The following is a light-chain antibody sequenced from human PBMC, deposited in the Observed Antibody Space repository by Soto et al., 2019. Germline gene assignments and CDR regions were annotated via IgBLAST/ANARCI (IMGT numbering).Light chain of an antibody. CDR1: QRISSY. V-gene: IGKV1-39*01. Sequence: DIQMTQSPSSLSASVGDRVTITCRASQRISSYLNWYQQKPGKAPELLIYAASNLQSEVPSRFSGSGSGTDFTLTISSLQPDDLATYYCQHYNSYSEAFGQGTKVDI. CDR3: QHYNSYSEA. CDR2: AAS. J-gene: IGKJ1*01.